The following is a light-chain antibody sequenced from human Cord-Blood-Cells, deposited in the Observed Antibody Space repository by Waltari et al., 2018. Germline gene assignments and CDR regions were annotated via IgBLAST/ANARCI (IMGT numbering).Light chain of an antibody. V-gene: IGKV1-39*01. CDR1: QSISSY. J-gene: IGKJ4*01. Sequence: DIQMTQSPSSLSASVGDRVTITCRASQSISSYLNWYQQKPGKAPKHLIYAASSLQSGVPSRFSGSGSGTDFTLTISSLQPEDFATYYCQQSYSTPLFGGGTKVEIK. CDR2: AAS. CDR3: QQSYSTPL.